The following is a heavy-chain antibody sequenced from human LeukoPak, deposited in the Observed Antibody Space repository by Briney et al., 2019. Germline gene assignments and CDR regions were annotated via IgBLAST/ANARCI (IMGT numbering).Heavy chain of an antibody. D-gene: IGHD3-3*01. CDR3: ATDRGWRTSGYYLYYFEY. J-gene: IGHJ4*02. CDR2: IKNDGSEK. Sequence: GGSLRLSCAASGFVFRNYFMSWVRQAPGKGLEWVASIKNDGSEKYYVDSVRGRYTISRDNTKDSLYLQMSSLRAEDTAVYYCATDRGWRTSGYYLYYFEYWGQGTLVTFSS. V-gene: IGHV3-7*01. CDR1: GFVFRNYF.